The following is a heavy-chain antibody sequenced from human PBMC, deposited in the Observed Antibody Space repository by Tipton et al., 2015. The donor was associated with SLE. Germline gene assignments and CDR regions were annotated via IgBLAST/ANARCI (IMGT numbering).Heavy chain of an antibody. CDR3: ARDRGAAPDY. D-gene: IGHD6-6*01. CDR2: MHYKGST. Sequence: GLVKPSETLSLTCTVSGDSINRYWWTWIRQPPGKGLEWIGNMHYKGSTNYRPSLKSRVSMSVDTSRNSFSLKLSSVTAADTAMYYCARDRGAAPDYWGQGTLVTVSS. CDR1: GDSINRYW. V-gene: IGHV4-59*12. J-gene: IGHJ4*02.